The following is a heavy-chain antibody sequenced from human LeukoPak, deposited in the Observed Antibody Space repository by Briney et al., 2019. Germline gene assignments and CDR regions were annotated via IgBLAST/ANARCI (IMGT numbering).Heavy chain of an antibody. CDR2: VKLDGSEK. CDR1: GFTFSTYW. V-gene: IGHV3-7*01. CDR3: ANDLPYYDFWSGYSPNDAFDI. Sequence: HPGGSLRLSCAASGFTFSTYWMSWVRQAPGKGLEWVANVKLDGSEKYYVDSVRGRFTISRDNAKNSLYLQMNSLRAEDTAVYYCANDLPYYDFWSGYSPNDAFDIWGQGTMVTVSS. J-gene: IGHJ3*02. D-gene: IGHD3-3*01.